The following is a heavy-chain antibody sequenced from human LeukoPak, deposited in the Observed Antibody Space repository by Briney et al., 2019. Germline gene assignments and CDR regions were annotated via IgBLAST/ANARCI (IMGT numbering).Heavy chain of an antibody. J-gene: IGHJ4*02. CDR2: INHSGST. CDR1: GGSFSGYY. CDR3: ARRRRYSSFHFDY. V-gene: IGHV4-34*01. Sequence: SETLSLTCAVYGGSFSGYYWSWIRQPPGKGLEWIGEINHSGSTNYNPSLKSRVTISVDTSKNQFPLKLSSVTAADMAVYYCARRRRYSSFHFDYWGQGTLVTVSS. D-gene: IGHD6-13*01.